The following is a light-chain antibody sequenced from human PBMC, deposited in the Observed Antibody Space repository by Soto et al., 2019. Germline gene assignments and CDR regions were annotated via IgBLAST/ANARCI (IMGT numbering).Light chain of an antibody. Sequence: EIVLTQSPATLSLSPGERATLSCRASQSVSSYLAWYQQKPGQAPRLLMYDTYNRATGIPARFSGSGSGTDFTLTISSLEPEDFAVYYCQQRSNFFWTFGQGTKVEIK. CDR2: DTY. CDR1: QSVSSY. V-gene: IGKV3-11*01. J-gene: IGKJ1*01. CDR3: QQRSNFFWT.